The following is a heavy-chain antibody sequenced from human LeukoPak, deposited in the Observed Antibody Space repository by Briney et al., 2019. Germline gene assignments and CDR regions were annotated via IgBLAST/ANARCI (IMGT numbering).Heavy chain of an antibody. J-gene: IGHJ5*02. CDR3: ARGFLEWSSSTPYNWLDP. CDR1: GGSISSYY. V-gene: IGHV4-4*07. CDR2: IYTSGST. D-gene: IGHD3-3*01. Sequence: SETLSLTCTVSGGSISSYYWSWIRQPAGKGLEWIGRIYTSGSTNYNPSLKSRVTMSVDTSKNQFSLKLSSVTAADTAVYYCARGFLEWSSSTPYNWLDPWGQGTLVTVSS.